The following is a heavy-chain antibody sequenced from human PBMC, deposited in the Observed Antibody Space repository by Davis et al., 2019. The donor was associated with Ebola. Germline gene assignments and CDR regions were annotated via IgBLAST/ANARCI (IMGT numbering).Heavy chain of an antibody. CDR2: IYPGDSDT. J-gene: IGHJ4*02. D-gene: IGHD1-26*01. CDR1: GYSFTTYW. Sequence: GEFLKTPRKGPGYSFTTYWIAWVRQTPAKGLALPGIIYPGDSDTRYSPSFQGQVTISADKSISTAYLQWSSLKASDTAMYYCARQGGGSGRLTSFDYWGRGTLVTVSS. CDR3: ARQGGGSGRLTSFDY. V-gene: IGHV5-51*01.